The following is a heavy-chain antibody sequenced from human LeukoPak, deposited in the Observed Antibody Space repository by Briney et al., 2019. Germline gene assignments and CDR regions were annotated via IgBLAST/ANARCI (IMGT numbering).Heavy chain of an antibody. D-gene: IGHD4-17*01. J-gene: IGHJ4*02. CDR1: GFTFSSYN. Sequence: GRSLRLSCAASGFTFSSYNMNWVRQAPGKGLEWDSLISSDTSYIHYADSVKGRFSISRDNAKNSVFLQMNSLRAEDTAVYYCARDTSTVTNREFDYWGQGTLVTVSS. CDR2: ISSDTSYI. CDR3: ARDTSTVTNREFDY. V-gene: IGHV3-21*01.